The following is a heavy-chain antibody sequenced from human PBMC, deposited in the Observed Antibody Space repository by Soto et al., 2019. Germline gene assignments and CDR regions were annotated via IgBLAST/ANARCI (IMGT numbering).Heavy chain of an antibody. CDR2: MNPFSGNA. J-gene: IGHJ4*02. Sequence: QVQLVQSGAEVKKPGASERVSCKASGYTFTSYDIYWVRQATGQGLEWMGWMNPFSGNAVYTQKFQDRVTMTRDTSINTAYMEMSGLRSEDTAVYYCTRGQGNHWGQGSLVTVSS. CDR1: GYTFTSYD. CDR3: TRGQGNH. V-gene: IGHV1-8*01.